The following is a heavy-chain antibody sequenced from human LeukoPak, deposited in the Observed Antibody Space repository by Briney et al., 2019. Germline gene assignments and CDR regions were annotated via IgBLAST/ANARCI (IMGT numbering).Heavy chain of an antibody. CDR3: ASLSTSTGYSYGLN. D-gene: IGHD5-18*01. Sequence: PKASVKVSCKASGGTFSSYAISWVRQAPGRGLEWMGGIIPIFGTANYAQKFQGRVTITADESTSTAYMELSSLRSEDTAVYYCASLSTSTGYSYGLNWGQGTLVTVSS. J-gene: IGHJ4*02. V-gene: IGHV1-69*01. CDR1: GGTFSSYA. CDR2: IIPIFGTA.